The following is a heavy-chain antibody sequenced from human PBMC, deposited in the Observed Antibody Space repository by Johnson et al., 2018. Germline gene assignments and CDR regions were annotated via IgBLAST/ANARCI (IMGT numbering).Heavy chain of an antibody. J-gene: IGHJ3*02. V-gene: IGHV3-30*18. CDR2: ISYDGSNK. CDR1: GFTFSSYG. D-gene: IGHD5-24*01. CDR3: ANTHVEMATIGGAFDI. Sequence: QVQLVQSGGGVVQPGTSLRLSCVASGFTFSSYGMHWVRQAPGKGLEWVAVISYDGSNKYYADSVKGRFTISRDNSKNTLFLQMNRLRAEDSAVYYCANTHVEMATIGGAFDIWGQGTMVTVSS.